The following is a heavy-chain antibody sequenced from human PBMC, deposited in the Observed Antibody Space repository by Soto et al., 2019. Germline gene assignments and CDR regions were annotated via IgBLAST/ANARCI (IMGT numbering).Heavy chain of an antibody. V-gene: IGHV3-23*01. CDR3: AKDLGRVKRIAVAGSKTAVYGMDV. Sequence: GGSLRLSCAASGFTFSSYAMSWVRQAPGKGLEWVSAISGSGGSTYYADSVKGRFTNSRVNSKNTLDLQMNSLRAEDTAVYYCAKDLGRVKRIAVAGSKTAVYGMDVWGQGTTVTVSS. CDR1: GFTFSSYA. J-gene: IGHJ6*02. D-gene: IGHD6-19*01. CDR2: ISGSGGST.